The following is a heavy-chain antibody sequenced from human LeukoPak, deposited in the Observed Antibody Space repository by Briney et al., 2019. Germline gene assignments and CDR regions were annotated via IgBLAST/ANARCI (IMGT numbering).Heavy chain of an antibody. J-gene: IGHJ4*02. V-gene: IGHV3-23*01. D-gene: IGHD3-22*01. CDR3: AVMHRYYDGSGYWVQ. Sequence: PGGSLRLSCAASGFTFGSYAMSWVRQAPGKGLEWVSGISTSGGTTSYAESVKGRFTVSRDNPRNTLYMEMNSLSDEDTAVYYCAVMHRYYDGSGYWVQWGQGTLVTVSS. CDR1: GFTFGSYA. CDR2: ISTSGGTT.